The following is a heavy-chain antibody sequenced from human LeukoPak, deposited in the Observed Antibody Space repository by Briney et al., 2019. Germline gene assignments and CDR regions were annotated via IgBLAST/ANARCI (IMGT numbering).Heavy chain of an antibody. CDR3: ARACTSSDYVWGSLFDY. CDR1: GFTFSSYS. CDR2: ISSSSSTI. D-gene: IGHD3-16*01. J-gene: IGHJ4*02. V-gene: IGHV3-48*04. Sequence: GGSLRLSCAASGFTFSSYSVNWVRQAPGKGLEWVSYISSSSSTIYYADSVKGRFTISRDNAKNSLYLQMNSLRAKDTAVYYCARACTSSDYVWGSLFDYWGQGTLVTVSS.